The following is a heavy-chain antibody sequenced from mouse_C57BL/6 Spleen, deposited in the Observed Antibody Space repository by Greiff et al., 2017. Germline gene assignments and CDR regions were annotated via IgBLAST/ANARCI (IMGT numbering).Heavy chain of an antibody. CDR3: ARWGLPSMDY. Sequence: VQLQQSGPELVKPGASVKISCKASGYAFSSSWMNWVKPRPGKGLEWIGRIYPGDGDTNYNGKFKGKATLTADKSASTAYMQLSSLTSEDSAVYFCARWGLPSMDYWGQGTSVTVSS. CDR2: IYPGDGDT. CDR1: GYAFSSSW. D-gene: IGHD2-4*01. V-gene: IGHV1-82*01. J-gene: IGHJ4*01.